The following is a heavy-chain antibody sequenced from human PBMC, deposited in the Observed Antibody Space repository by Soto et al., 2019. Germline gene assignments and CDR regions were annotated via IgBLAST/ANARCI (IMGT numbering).Heavy chain of an antibody. V-gene: IGHV1-69*01. CDR3: ARAGDCSGGSCYYFILDY. CDR1: GGGFNSYA. Sequence: QVQLVQSGAEVKKPGSSVKVSCKASGGGFNSYAFSWVRQAPGQGLEWMGALIPSFGTANYAQKFRGRVTITADESTTTVYMDLSSLTPDDTAMYFCARAGDCSGGSCYYFILDYWGQGTQVTVSS. D-gene: IGHD2-15*01. CDR2: LIPSFGTA. J-gene: IGHJ4*02.